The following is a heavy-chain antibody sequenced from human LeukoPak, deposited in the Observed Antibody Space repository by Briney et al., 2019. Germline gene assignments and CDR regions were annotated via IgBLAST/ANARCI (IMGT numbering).Heavy chain of an antibody. J-gene: IGHJ4*02. V-gene: IGHV4-38-2*02. D-gene: IGHD3-9*01. Sequence: SETLSLTCTVSGYSISSGYYWGWIRQPPGKGLEWIGNMYRSGYTYYNPSLKSRVTISVDTSKNQFSLKLSSVTAADTAVYYCARRLDSWSFDSWGQGTLVTDSS. CDR3: ARRLDSWSFDS. CDR2: MYRSGYT. CDR1: GYSISSGYY.